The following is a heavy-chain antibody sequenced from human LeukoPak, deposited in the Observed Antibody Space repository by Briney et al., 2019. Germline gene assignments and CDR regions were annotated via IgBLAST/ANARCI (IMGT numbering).Heavy chain of an antibody. D-gene: IGHD6-19*01. CDR1: GYSFTSYW. Sequence: GESLQISCKGSGYSFTSYWIGWVRQMPGKGLEWMGIIYPGDSDTRYSPSFQGQVTISADKSISTAYLQWSSLKASDTAMYYCARGTIAVAGSPHFDYWGRGTLVTVSS. V-gene: IGHV5-51*01. CDR2: IYPGDSDT. CDR3: ARGTIAVAGSPHFDY. J-gene: IGHJ4*02.